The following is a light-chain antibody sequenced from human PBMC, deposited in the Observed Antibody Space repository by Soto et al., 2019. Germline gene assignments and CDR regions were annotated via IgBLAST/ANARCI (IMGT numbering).Light chain of an antibody. J-gene: IGKJ1*01. CDR2: KAS. V-gene: IGKV1-5*03. CDR1: QSISNY. Sequence: DIQMTQSPSTLSASVGDRITITCRASQSISNYLAWYQQKPGKAPNLLIYKASSLQGGVPSRFSGSGSGTEFTLSIRSLQPEDFAIYYCQQYHSYSTFGQGTKVDSK. CDR3: QQYHSYST.